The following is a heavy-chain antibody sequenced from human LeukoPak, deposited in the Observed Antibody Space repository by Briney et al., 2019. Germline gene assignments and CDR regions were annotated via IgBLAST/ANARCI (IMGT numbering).Heavy chain of an antibody. CDR3: TTGYSSSWSLDY. D-gene: IGHD6-13*01. Sequence: GGSLRLSCAASGFTVSSNYMSWVRQAPGKGLEWVGRIKSKTDGGTTDYAAPVKGRFTISRDDSKNTLYLQMNSLKTEDTAVYYCTTGYSSSWSLDYWGQGTLVTVSS. J-gene: IGHJ4*02. CDR1: GFTVSSNY. CDR2: IKSKTDGGTT. V-gene: IGHV3-15*01.